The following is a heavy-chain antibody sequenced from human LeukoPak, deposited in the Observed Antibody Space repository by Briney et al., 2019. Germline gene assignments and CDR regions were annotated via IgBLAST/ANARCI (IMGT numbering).Heavy chain of an antibody. CDR1: GDSVSSNTAG. D-gene: IGHD3-10*01. CDR3: ARGGLVRGTINRLIAFDI. CDR2: TYYRSKWYH. Sequence: SQTLSLTCAISGDSVSSNTAGWNWLRQSPSRGLEWLGRTYYRSKWYHDDALSVKGRITITPDTAKNQFSLQLNSVTPEDTALYYCARGGLVRGTINRLIAFDIWGQGIMVTVSS. V-gene: IGHV6-1*01. J-gene: IGHJ3*02.